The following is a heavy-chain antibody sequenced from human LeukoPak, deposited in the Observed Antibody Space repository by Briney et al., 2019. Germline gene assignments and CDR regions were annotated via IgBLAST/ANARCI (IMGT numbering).Heavy chain of an antibody. CDR3: ARGQSSSWPNWFDP. J-gene: IGHJ5*02. CDR1: GFTFSIYS. CDR2: ISSSNSYI. D-gene: IGHD6-13*01. Sequence: PGRSLRLSCAASGFTFSIYSMNWVRRAPGKGLEWVSSISSSNSYIYYADSVKGRFTISRDNAKNSLYLQMNSLRAEDTAVYYCARGQSSSWPNWFDPWGQGTLVTVSS. V-gene: IGHV3-21*01.